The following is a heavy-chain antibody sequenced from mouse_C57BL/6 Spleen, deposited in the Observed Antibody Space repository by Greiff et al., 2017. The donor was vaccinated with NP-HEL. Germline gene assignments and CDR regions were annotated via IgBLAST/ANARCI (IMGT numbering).Heavy chain of an antibody. D-gene: IGHD4-1*02. J-gene: IGHJ3*01. CDR1: GFNIKDDY. V-gene: IGHV14-4*01. Sequence: EVQLQQSGAELVRPGASVKLSCTASGFNIKDDYMHWVKQRPEQGLEWIGWIDPENGDTEYASKFQGKATITADTSSNTAYLQLSSLTSEDTAVYYCTLNWDGGRFAYWGQGTLVTVSA. CDR3: TLNWDGGRFAY. CDR2: IDPENGDT.